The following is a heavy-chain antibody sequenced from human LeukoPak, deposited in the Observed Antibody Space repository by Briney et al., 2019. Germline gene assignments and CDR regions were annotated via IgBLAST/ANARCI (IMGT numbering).Heavy chain of an antibody. V-gene: IGHV1-69*04. CDR1: GGTFSNYA. Sequence: ASVNVSCKASGGTFSNYAISWVRQAPGQGIEWMGRIIPILGIANYAQKFQGRVTITADKSTSTAYMELSSLRSEDTAVYYCARGSTESGGSALYYYYYMDVWGKGTTVTVSS. CDR2: IIPILGIA. D-gene: IGHD2-15*01. CDR3: ARGSTESGGSALYYYYYMDV. J-gene: IGHJ6*03.